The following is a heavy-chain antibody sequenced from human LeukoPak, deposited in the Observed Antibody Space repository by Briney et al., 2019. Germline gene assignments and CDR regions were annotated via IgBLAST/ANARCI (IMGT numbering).Heavy chain of an antibody. CDR3: AKMWRVGGVTTLDY. CDR1: GFTFSSYA. J-gene: IGHJ4*02. CDR2: ISGSGGST. D-gene: IGHD3-16*01. Sequence: GGSLRLSCAASGFTFSSYAMSWVRQAPGKGLEWVSAISGSGGSTYYADSVKGRFTISRDNSKNTLYLQMNSLRVDDSAVYYCAKMWRVGGVTTLDYWGQGTLVTVGS. V-gene: IGHV3-23*01.